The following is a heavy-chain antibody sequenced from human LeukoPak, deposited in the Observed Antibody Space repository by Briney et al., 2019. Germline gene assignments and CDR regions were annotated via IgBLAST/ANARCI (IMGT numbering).Heavy chain of an antibody. CDR1: GGTFISYA. Sequence: ASVTVSCKASGGTFISYAISWVRQAPGQGLEWMGGIIPIFGTANYAQKFQGRVTITTDESTSTAYMELSSLRSEDTAVYYCARGVVPHYYYYMDVWGKGTTVTVSS. CDR3: ARGVVPHYYYYMDV. V-gene: IGHV1-69*05. J-gene: IGHJ6*03. D-gene: IGHD3-3*01. CDR2: IIPIFGTA.